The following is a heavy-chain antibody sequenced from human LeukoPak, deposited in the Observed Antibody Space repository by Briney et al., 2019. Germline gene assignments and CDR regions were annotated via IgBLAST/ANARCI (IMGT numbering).Heavy chain of an antibody. Sequence: KPSETLSLTCAVYGGSFSGYYWSWIRQPPGKGLEWIGEINHSGSTNYNPSLKSRVTISVDTSKNQFSLKLSSVTAADTAVYYCVSSAAGSEGDYWGQGTPVTVSS. D-gene: IGHD6-13*01. J-gene: IGHJ4*02. CDR2: INHSGST. CDR3: VSSAAGSEGDY. V-gene: IGHV4-34*01. CDR1: GGSFSGYY.